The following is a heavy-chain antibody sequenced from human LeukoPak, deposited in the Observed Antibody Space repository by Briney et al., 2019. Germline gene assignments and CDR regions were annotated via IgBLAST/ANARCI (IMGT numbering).Heavy chain of an antibody. CDR2: INHSGST. CDR3: ARLVSWGY. Sequence: PSETLSLTCAVYGGSFSGYYWSWIRQPPGKGLEWIGEINHSGSTNYNPSLKSRVTISVDTSKNQFSLKLSSVTAADTAVYYCARLVSWGYWGQGTLVTVSS. D-gene: IGHD3-16*01. CDR1: GGSFSGYY. V-gene: IGHV4-34*01. J-gene: IGHJ4*02.